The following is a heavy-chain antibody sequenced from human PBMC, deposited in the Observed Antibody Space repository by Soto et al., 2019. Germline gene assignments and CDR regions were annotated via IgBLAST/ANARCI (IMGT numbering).Heavy chain of an antibody. J-gene: IGHJ4*02. Sequence: QEQLVESGGGVVQPGTSLRLSCAASGFTFSSYGMHWVRQAPGKGLEWVTGIYYDGSKKFYADSVKGRFTISRDNSKNTVYLQMNSLRAEDTAEYYCAIDDKDKYGDDSGGLGCWGQGTLVTVSS. D-gene: IGHD2-21*02. CDR1: GFTFSSYG. CDR3: AIDDKDKYGDDSGGLGC. CDR2: IYYDGSKK. V-gene: IGHV3-33*01.